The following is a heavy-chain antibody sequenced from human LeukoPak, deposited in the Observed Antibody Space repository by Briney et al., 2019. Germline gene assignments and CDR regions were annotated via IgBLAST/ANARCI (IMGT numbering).Heavy chain of an antibody. V-gene: IGHV1-69*04. J-gene: IGHJ4*02. Sequence: SVKVSCKASGGTFSSYTISWVRQAPGQGLEWMGRIIPILGIANYAQEFQGRVTITADKSTSTAYMELSSLRSEDTAVYYCARDISQLWYFDYWGQGTLVTVSS. CDR3: ARDISQLWYFDY. CDR2: IIPILGIA. CDR1: GGTFSSYT. D-gene: IGHD5-18*01.